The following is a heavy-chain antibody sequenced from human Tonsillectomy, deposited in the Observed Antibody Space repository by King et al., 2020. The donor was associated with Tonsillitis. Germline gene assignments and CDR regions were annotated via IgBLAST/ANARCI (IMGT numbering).Heavy chain of an antibody. Sequence: VQLVESGGGLVQPGGSLRLSCAASGFTFSSYNLNWVRQAPGKGLEWVSYISSTSSTIYYAGSVKGRFTISRDNAKNSLYLQMNSLRAEDTAVYYCARDARPIFGVVTPFDPWGQGTLVTVSS. J-gene: IGHJ5*02. V-gene: IGHV3-48*01. CDR1: GFTFSSYN. CDR2: ISSTSSTI. CDR3: ARDARPIFGVVTPFDP. D-gene: IGHD3-3*01.